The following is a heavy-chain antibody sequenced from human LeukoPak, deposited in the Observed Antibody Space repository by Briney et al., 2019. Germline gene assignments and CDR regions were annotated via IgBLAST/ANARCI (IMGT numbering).Heavy chain of an antibody. CDR2: IRSKANSYAT. V-gene: IGHV3-73*01. Sequence: GGSLRLSCGAAGFTFSGSAMHWVRQASGKGLEWVGRIRSKANSYATAYAASVKGRFTISRDDSKNTAYLQMNSLKTEDTAVYYCTRQGYCSSTSCSVHWGQGTLVTVSS. J-gene: IGHJ4*02. CDR1: GFTFSGSA. CDR3: TRQGYCSSTSCSVH. D-gene: IGHD2-2*01.